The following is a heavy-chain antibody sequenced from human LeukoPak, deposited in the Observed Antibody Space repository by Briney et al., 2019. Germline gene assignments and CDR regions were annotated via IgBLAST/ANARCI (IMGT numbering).Heavy chain of an antibody. CDR3: AKAPITMIVAYYYMDV. V-gene: IGHV3-23*01. J-gene: IGHJ6*03. D-gene: IGHD3-22*01. CDR2: ISGSGGST. Sequence: GGSLRLSCAASGFTFSSYGMSWVRQAPGKGLEWVSAISGSGGSTYYADSVKGRFTISRDNSKNTLYLQMNSLRAEDTAVYYCAKAPITMIVAYYYMDVWGKGTTVTVSS. CDR1: GFTFSSYG.